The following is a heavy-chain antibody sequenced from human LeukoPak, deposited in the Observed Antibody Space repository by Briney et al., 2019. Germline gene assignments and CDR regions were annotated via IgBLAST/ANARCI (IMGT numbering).Heavy chain of an antibody. CDR2: IIPIFGVA. V-gene: IGHV1-69*13. CDR1: GGTFSTSS. D-gene: IGHD1-26*01. J-gene: IGHJ6*03. CDR3: ARPSYSDSRSWNDYYYYMDV. Sequence: SVKVSCKASGGTFSTSSIGWVRQAPGQGLEWMGAIIPIFGVADYAQKFQGRVTITADESTSTVYLELSSLTSEDTGFYYCARPSYSDSRSWNDYYYYMDVWGKGTTVTVSS.